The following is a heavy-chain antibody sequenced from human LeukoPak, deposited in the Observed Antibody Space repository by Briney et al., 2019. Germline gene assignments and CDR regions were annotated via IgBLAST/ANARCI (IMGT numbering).Heavy chain of an antibody. V-gene: IGHV4-4*02. Sequence: KPSGTLSLTCAVSGGSISSSNWWSWVRQPPGKGLEWIGEIDHSGSTNYNPSLKSRVTISVDKSKNQFSLKLSSVTAADTAVYYCARSPPEYYYDSSGYPGYFDLWGRGTLVTVSS. CDR1: GGSISSSNW. J-gene: IGHJ2*01. CDR2: IDHSGST. CDR3: ARSPPEYYYDSSGYPGYFDL. D-gene: IGHD3-22*01.